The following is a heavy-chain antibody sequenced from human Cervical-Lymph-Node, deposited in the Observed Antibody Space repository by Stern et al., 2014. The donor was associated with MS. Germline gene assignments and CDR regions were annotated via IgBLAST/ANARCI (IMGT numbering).Heavy chain of an antibody. Sequence: EVQLEESGGGLVQPGGSLRLSCAASGFTFSTYDMHWVRQATGQGLEWVSSLGPAGDTYYPASVKGRFTISREKAKNSLYLQMNSLRDGDTAVYYCARDRSPYGAGSQGMDVWGQGTTVTVSS. CDR3: ARDRSPYGAGSQGMDV. CDR1: GFTFSTYD. D-gene: IGHD3-10*01. V-gene: IGHV3-13*01. CDR2: LGPAGDT. J-gene: IGHJ6*02.